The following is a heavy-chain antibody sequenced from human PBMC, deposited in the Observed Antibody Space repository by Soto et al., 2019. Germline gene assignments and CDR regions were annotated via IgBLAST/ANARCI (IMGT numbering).Heavy chain of an antibody. CDR1: AFPVSSNY. Sequence: EVQLVESGGGLIQPGGSLRLSCAASAFPVSSNYMTWVRQAPGKGLEWVSITYSTGTTYYADSVKGRFTISRDNSKNTLYLQMNRLRAEDTAVYYCARNRVDTPVAFDYWGQGTLVTVSS. CDR3: ARNRVDTPVAFDY. J-gene: IGHJ4*02. V-gene: IGHV3-53*01. D-gene: IGHD5-18*01. CDR2: TYSTGTT.